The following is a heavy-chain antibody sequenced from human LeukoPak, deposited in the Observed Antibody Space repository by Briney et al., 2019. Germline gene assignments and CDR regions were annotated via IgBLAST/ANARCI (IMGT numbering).Heavy chain of an antibody. V-gene: IGHV3-21*01. D-gene: IGHD2-2*01. CDR2: ISSSSSYR. J-gene: IGHJ4*02. CDR1: GFTFSTYS. CDR3: ARDTQPGGSTSSHFDY. Sequence: GGSLRPSCAASGFTFSTYSMNWVRQAPGKGLEWVSSISSSSSYRYYADSVKGRFTISRDNAKNSLYLQMNSLRAEDTAVYYCARDTQPGGSTSSHFDYWGQGTLVTVSS.